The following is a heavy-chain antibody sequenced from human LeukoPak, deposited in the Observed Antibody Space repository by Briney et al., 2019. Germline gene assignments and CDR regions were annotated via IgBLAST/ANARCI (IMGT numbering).Heavy chain of an antibody. Sequence: PGGSLRLSCAASGFTFSSYSMNWVRQAPGKGLEWVSSISSSSSYIYYADSVKGRFTISRDNAKNSLYLQMNSLRAEDTAVYYCARGVVPAATYIWFDPWGQGTLVTVSS. J-gene: IGHJ5*02. CDR2: ISSSSSYI. V-gene: IGHV3-21*01. CDR3: ARGVVPAATYIWFDP. D-gene: IGHD2-2*01. CDR1: GFTFSSYS.